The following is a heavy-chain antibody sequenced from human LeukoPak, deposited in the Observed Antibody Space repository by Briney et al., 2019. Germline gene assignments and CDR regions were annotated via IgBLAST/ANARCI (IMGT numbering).Heavy chain of an antibody. Sequence: GGSLRLSCAASGFTFSVYAMSWVRQAPGKGLEWVSAISGSGGVTYYADSVKGRFTISRDSSKNTLYLQMNSLRAEDTAVYYCAKATTTVVTSSDYWAREPWSPSPQ. CDR1: GFTFSVYA. CDR3: AKATTTVVTSSDY. D-gene: IGHD4-23*01. CDR2: ISGSGGVT. J-gene: IGHJ4*02. V-gene: IGHV3-23*01.